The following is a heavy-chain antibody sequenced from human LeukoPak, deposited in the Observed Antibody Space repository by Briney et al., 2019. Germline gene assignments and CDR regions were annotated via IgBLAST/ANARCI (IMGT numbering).Heavy chain of an antibody. CDR1: GGSISSYY. CDR2: ISYGGST. V-gene: IGHV4-59*08. D-gene: IGHD2/OR15-2a*01. CDR3: ASAPHVNYFDY. Sequence: SETLSLTCTVSGGSISSYYWSWIRQPPGKGLEWIGYISYGGSTNYNPSLKSRVTISIDTSKNQFSLKLSSVTAADTAVYYCASAPHVNYFDYWGQGALVTVST. J-gene: IGHJ4*02.